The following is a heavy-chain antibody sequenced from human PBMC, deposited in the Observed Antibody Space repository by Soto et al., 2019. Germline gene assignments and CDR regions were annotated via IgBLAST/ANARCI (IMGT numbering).Heavy chain of an antibody. D-gene: IGHD1-1*01. J-gene: IGHJ4*02. V-gene: IGHV4-59*11. CDR2: IYYNGNT. CDR1: GGSITNHY. Sequence: QVQLQESGPGLVKPSETLSLTCTVSGGSITNHYCSWIRQPPGKGLEWIGYIYYNGNTNYNPSLKSRVTMSLETSRNQISLKLTTVTPADTAVYSCTRENWYSEYCGQGTLVTVSS. CDR3: TRENWYSEY.